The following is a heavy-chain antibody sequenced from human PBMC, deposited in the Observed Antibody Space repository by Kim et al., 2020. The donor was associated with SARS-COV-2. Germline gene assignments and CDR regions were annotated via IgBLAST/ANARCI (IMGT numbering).Heavy chain of an antibody. J-gene: IGHJ5*02. CDR3: ARVGIAVVVTGTFLGPIDA. D-gene: IGHD2-15*01. CDR1: GYTFISYG. Sequence: ASVKVSCKASGYTFISYGISWVRQAPGQGLEWMGWVSADNGNTNYAQKLQGRVTMTTDTSTNTAYMDLRGLRSDDTAVYYCARVGIAVVVTGTFLGPIDAWGQGTLVTVSS. V-gene: IGHV1-18*01. CDR2: VSADNGNT.